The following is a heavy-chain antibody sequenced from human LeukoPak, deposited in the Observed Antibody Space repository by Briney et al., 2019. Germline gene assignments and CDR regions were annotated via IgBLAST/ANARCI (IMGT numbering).Heavy chain of an antibody. CDR2: IYYSGST. D-gene: IGHD3-10*01. CDR3: AREKQFVGYYHGSGSLSEGAFDI. V-gene: IGHV4-59*01. CDR1: GGSMSSYY. J-gene: IGHJ3*02. Sequence: SETLSLTCTVSGGSMSSYYWSWIRQPPGKGLEWIGYIYYSGSTNYNPSLKSRVTISVDTSKNQFTLKLSSVTAADTAVYYCAREKQFVGYYHGSGSLSEGAFDIWGQGTMVTVSS.